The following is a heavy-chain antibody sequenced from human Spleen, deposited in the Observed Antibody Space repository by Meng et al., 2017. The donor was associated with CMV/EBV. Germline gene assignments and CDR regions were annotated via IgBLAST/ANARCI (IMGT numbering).Heavy chain of an antibody. J-gene: IGHJ4*02. CDR3: AKDGTYSSSCFDY. CDR1: GFTFTAYG. D-gene: IGHD6-13*01. V-gene: IGHV3-33*06. Sequence: GESLKISCAASGFTFTAYGMHWVRQAPGKGLEWVAVIWFDGSNEYYADSVKGRFTISRDNSKNTLYLQMNSLRAEDTAVYYCAKDGTYSSSCFDYWGQGTLVTVSS. CDR2: IWFDGSNE.